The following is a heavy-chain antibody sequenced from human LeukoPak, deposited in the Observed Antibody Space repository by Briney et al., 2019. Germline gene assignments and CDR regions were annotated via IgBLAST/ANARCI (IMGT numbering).Heavy chain of an antibody. J-gene: IGHJ6*03. CDR1: GGSISSSNW. Sequence: SGTPSLTCAVSGGSISSSNWWSWVRQPPGKGLEWIGEIYHSGSTNYNPSLKSRVTMSVDTSKNQISLKLSSVTAADTAVYYCARGPLLPYFYYYMDVWGKGTTVTVSS. CDR2: IYHSGST. V-gene: IGHV4-4*02. CDR3: ARGPLLPYFYYYMDV.